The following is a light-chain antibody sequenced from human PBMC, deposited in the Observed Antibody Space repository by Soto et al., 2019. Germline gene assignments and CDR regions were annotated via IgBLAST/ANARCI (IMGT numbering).Light chain of an antibody. CDR3: AAWDDMSGYV. J-gene: IGLJ1*01. CDR2: EVS. CDR1: SSDVGGYNY. Sequence: QSVLTQPASVSGSPGQSITISCTGTSSDVGGYNYVSWYQQHPGKAPKLMIYEVSNRPSGVPDRFSGSLSGTSASLAISGLRSEDEADYYCAAWDDMSGYVFGTGTKVTVL. V-gene: IGLV2-14*01.